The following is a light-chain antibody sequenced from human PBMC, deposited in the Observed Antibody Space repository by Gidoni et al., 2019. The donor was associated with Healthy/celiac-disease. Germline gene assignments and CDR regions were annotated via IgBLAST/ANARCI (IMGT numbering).Light chain of an antibody. CDR2: DAS. CDR1: QSVSSY. V-gene: IGKV3-11*01. Sequence: IVLRQSPATLSLSPGERATLSCRASQSVSSYLSWYQQKPGQAPRLLIYDASNRATGIPARFSGSGSGTDFTLTISSLEPEDFAVYYRQQRSNWPSITFGQGTRLEIK. CDR3: QQRSNWPSIT. J-gene: IGKJ5*01.